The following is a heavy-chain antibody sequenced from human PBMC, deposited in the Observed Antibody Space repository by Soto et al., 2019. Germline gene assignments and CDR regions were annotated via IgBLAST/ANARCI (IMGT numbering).Heavy chain of an antibody. J-gene: IGHJ4*02. CDR2: ISAYNGNT. CDR3: ARTLNEWLLGLE. V-gene: IGHV1-18*01. D-gene: IGHD3-3*01. Sequence: QVKLVQSGGEVKKPGASVKISCKASGYTFSSYGISWVRTAPGQGLEWMGWISAYNGNTNYAQKFQVRVTMTTDTSTSTAYMELRSLRSDDTAIYYCARTLNEWLLGLEWGQGTLVTVSS. CDR1: GYTFSSYG.